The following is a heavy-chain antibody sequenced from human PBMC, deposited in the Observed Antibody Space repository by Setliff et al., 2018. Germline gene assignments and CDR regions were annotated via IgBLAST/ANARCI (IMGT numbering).Heavy chain of an antibody. J-gene: IGHJ4*02. CDR2: PSYNGNA. CDR3: ARHTIAMSTIISYFDY. CDR1: SFGDYA. Sequence: SFGDYALSWFRQPPGKGLEWIGTPSYNGNAYYTPSLKSRVTISIDTSKNQFSLKLSSVTAADTAVYYCARHTIAMSTIISYFDYWGQGTLVTVSS. D-gene: IGHD3-10*01. V-gene: IGHV4-30-2*03.